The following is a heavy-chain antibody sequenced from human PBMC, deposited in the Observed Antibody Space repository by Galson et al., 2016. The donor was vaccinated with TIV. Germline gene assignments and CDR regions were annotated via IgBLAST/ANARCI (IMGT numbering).Heavy chain of an antibody. CDR1: GYTFIDYF. J-gene: IGHJ4*02. V-gene: IGHV1-69-2*01. Sequence: VKVSCKVSGYTFIDYFIHWVQQAPGKGLEWMGNIDPDDGETIYAEKFQGRVSISADTSTNTAYLELSSLRYEDTAFYYCASMIRGFLPYWGQGALVAVSS. CDR2: IDPDDGET. D-gene: IGHD3-10*01. CDR3: ASMIRGFLPY.